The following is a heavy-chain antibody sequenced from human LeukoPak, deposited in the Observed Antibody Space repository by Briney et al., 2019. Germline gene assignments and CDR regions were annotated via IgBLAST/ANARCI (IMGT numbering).Heavy chain of an antibody. D-gene: IGHD4-23*01. V-gene: IGHV3-74*01. Sequence: GGSLRLSCAASGFTFSSYWMPWVRQAPGKGLVWVSRINSDGSSTSYADSVKGRFTISRDNAKNTLYLQMNSLRAEDTAVYYCARGSTVANRKNWFDPWGQGTLVTVSS. CDR1: GFTFSSYW. CDR2: INSDGSST. J-gene: IGHJ5*02. CDR3: ARGSTVANRKNWFDP.